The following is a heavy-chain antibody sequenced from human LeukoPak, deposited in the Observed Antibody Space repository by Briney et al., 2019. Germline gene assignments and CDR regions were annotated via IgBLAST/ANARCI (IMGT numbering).Heavy chain of an antibody. CDR2: IYYSGST. D-gene: IGHD2-2*01. Sequence: PSETLSLTCAVYGGSFSSYYWGWIRQPPGKGLEWIGSIYYSGSTYYNPSLKSRVTISVDTSKNQFSLKLSSVTAADTAVYYCARHILGFFVVVPAAFRQGELDAFDIWGQGTMVTVSS. J-gene: IGHJ3*02. CDR3: ARHILGFFVVVPAAFRQGELDAFDI. V-gene: IGHV4-39*01. CDR1: GGSFSSYY.